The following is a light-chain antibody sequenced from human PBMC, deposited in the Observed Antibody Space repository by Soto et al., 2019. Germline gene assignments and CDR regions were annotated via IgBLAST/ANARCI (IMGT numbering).Light chain of an antibody. CDR2: AAS. V-gene: IGKV1-39*01. J-gene: IGKJ3*01. Sequence: DIQMTQSPSSLSASLGDTITITCRPSQTISTYLNWYQKRPGQVPRLLIFAASSLQSGVPSRFSGSGSGTDFTLSISGLQPEDFATYYCQQSYTTPSNFGPG. CDR3: QQSYTTPSN. CDR1: QTISTY.